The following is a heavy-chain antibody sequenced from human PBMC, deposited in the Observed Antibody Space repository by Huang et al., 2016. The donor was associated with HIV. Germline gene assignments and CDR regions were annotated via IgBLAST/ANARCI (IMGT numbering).Heavy chain of an antibody. V-gene: IGHV1-18*01. CDR1: GYTFTSYG. D-gene: IGHD2-2*01. CDR3: ARDSPLLGVVIVVVPTAPNAFDI. CDR2: INAYKGVT. Sequence: QVQLVQSGVEVKKPGASVKVSCKASGYTFTSYGISWVRQAPGQGLEWMRGINAYKGVTNYAQNVQGRVTMTTDTSTSTAYMELRGLRSDDTAVYYCARDSPLLGVVIVVVPTAPNAFDIWGQGTMVTVSS. J-gene: IGHJ3*02.